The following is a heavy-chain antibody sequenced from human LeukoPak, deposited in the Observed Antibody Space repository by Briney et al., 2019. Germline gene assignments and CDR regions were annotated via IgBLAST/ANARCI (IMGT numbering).Heavy chain of an antibody. V-gene: IGHV3-15*01. CDR1: GITISNAW. J-gene: IGHJ4*02. Sequence: PGGSLRLSCEASGITISNAWMSWVRQAPGKGLEWVGRIKSKSDGDTTDHAAPVKGTFTISRDDAKNTLYLQMNSLVSEDTGVYYCTTPPDWGQGTLVIVSS. CDR3: TTPPD. CDR2: IKSKSDGDTT.